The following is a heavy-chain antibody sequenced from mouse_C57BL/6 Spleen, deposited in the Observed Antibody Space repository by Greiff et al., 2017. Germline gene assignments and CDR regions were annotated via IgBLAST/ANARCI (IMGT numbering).Heavy chain of an antibody. CDR3: AWGHDDGYYLAWFAY. CDR1: GYTFTDYY. D-gene: IGHD2-3*01. CDR2: IYPGSGNT. V-gene: IGHV1-76*01. Sequence: VQLQESGAELVRPGASVKLSCKASGYTFTDYYINWVKQRPGQGLEWIARIYPGSGNTYYNEKFKGKATLTAEKSSSTAYMQLSSLTSEDSAVYFCAWGHDDGYYLAWFAYWGQGTLVTVSA. J-gene: IGHJ3*01.